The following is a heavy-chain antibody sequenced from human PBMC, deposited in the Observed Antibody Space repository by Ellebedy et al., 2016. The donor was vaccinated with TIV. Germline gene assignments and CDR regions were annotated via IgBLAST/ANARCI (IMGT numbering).Heavy chain of an antibody. Sequence: GESLKISCAASGFTFNIFDMHWVRQAPGEGLEWVAVISHDGTKTYYADSVKGRFTISRDNSKNTLYLQMNSLSAEDTAAYYCASDWRMERTIIKSVSDFWGQGTLVTVSS. J-gene: IGHJ4*02. CDR3: ASDWRMERTIIKSVSDF. D-gene: IGHD5-24*01. V-gene: IGHV3-30*01. CDR1: GFTFNIFD. CDR2: ISHDGTKT.